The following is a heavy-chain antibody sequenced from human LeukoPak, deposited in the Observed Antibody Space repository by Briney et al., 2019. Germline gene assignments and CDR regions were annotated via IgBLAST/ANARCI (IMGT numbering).Heavy chain of an antibody. J-gene: IGHJ4*02. CDR1: GYTFSDYY. V-gene: IGHV1-2*02. Sequence: ASVKVSCKASGYTFSDYYMHWVRQAPGQGLEWMGWINPNSGGTNYAQKFQGRVTMTRDTSISTAYMELSRLRSDDTAVYYCARDRSPWELGGSGWWGQGTLVTVSS. CDR2: INPNSGGT. CDR3: ARDRSPWELGGSGW. D-gene: IGHD1-26*01.